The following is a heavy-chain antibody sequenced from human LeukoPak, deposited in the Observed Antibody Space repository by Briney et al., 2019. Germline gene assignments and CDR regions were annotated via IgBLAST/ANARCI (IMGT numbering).Heavy chain of an antibody. CDR1: GFTFGDYA. V-gene: IGHV3-49*04. J-gene: IGHJ1*01. Sequence: GGSLRLSCTASGFTFGDYAMSWVRQAPGKGLEWVGFIRSKAYGGTTEYAASVKGRFTISRDDSKSIAYLQMNSLKTEDTAVYYCTRDRDYCDRRPILQHWGQGTLVTVSS. CDR2: IRSKAYGGTT. CDR3: TRDRDYCDRRPILQH. D-gene: IGHD3-22*01.